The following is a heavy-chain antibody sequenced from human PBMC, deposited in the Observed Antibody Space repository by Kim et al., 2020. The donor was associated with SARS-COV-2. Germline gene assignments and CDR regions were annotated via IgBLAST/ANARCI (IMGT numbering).Heavy chain of an antibody. V-gene: IGHV3-7*01. Sequence: GGSLRLSCAVSGFTFSSYWMSWVRQAPGKGLEWVANIKQDGREKYYVDSVKGRFTISRDNAKNSLYLQMSSLRAEDTAVYYCAREGESSSWFGHWGQGTL. CDR3: AREGESSSWFGH. CDR1: GFTFSSYW. J-gene: IGHJ5*02. D-gene: IGHD6-13*01. CDR2: IKQDGREK.